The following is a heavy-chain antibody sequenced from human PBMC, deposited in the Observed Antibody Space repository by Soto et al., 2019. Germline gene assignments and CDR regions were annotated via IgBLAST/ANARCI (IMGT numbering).Heavy chain of an antibody. CDR1: GFTFSSYA. Sequence: GGSLRLSCAASGFTFSSYAMHWVRQAPGKGLEWVAVISYDGSNKYYADSVKGRFTISRDNSKNTLYLQMNSLRAEDTAVYYCARDRSRSSWYLFDYWGQGTLVTVSS. CDR3: ARDRSRSSWYLFDY. J-gene: IGHJ4*02. V-gene: IGHV3-30-3*01. CDR2: ISYDGSNK. D-gene: IGHD6-13*01.